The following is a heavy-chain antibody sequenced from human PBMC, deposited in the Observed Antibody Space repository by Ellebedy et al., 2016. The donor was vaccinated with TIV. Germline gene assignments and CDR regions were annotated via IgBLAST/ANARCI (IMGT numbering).Heavy chain of an antibody. CDR1: GFTVSSNY. CDR2: IYSGGST. D-gene: IGHD3-16*01. J-gene: IGHJ4*02. V-gene: IGHV3-66*01. CDR3: LRDPPGGTLPYDY. Sequence: GESLKISCAASGFTVSSNYMSWVRQAPGKGLEWVSVIYSGGSTYYADSVKGRSTISRDNAKSTLYLQMNSLRAEDTAVYFCLRDPPGGTLPYDYWGPGTLVTVSS.